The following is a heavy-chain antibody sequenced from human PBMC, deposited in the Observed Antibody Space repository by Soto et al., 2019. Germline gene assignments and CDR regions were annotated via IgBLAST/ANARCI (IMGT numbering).Heavy chain of an antibody. CDR1: GGTFSSYA. CDR2: IIPIFGTA. J-gene: IGHJ6*02. Sequence: ASVKVSCKASGGTFSSYAISWVRQAPGQGLEWMGGIIPIFGTANYAQKFQGRVTITADESTSTAYMELSSLRSEDTAVYYCASGYCISTSCYDENYYYYGMAVWG. D-gene: IGHD2-2*03. CDR3: ASGYCISTSCYDENYYYYGMAV. V-gene: IGHV1-69*13.